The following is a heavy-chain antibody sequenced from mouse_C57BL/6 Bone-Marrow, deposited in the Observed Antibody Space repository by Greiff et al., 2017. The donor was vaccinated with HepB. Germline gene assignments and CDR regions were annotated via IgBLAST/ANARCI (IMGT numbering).Heavy chain of an antibody. V-gene: IGHV5-4*01. D-gene: IGHD2-3*01. Sequence: EVKVVESGGGLVKPGGSLKLSCAASGFTFSSYAMSWVRQTPEKRLEWVATISDGGSYTYYPDNVKGRFTISRDNAKNNLYLQMSHLKSEDTAMYYCAREDDGYYGGDYWGQGTSVTVSS. J-gene: IGHJ4*01. CDR3: AREDDGYYGGDY. CDR2: ISDGGSYT. CDR1: GFTFSSYA.